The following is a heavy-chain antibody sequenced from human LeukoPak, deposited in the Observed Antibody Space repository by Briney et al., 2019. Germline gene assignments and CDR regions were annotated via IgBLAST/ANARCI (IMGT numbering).Heavy chain of an antibody. CDR3: ARRSLHTNSFWFDP. D-gene: IGHD6-6*01. V-gene: IGHV5-51*01. J-gene: IGHJ5*02. CDR2: IYPGDSDT. Sequence: GESLKISCKGSGYSFTNYWIGWVRQMPGKGLECMGIIYPGDSDTRYSPSFQGQATISADKSISTAYLQWSSLKASDTAMYYCARRSLHTNSFWFDPWGQGTLVTVSS. CDR1: GYSFTNYW.